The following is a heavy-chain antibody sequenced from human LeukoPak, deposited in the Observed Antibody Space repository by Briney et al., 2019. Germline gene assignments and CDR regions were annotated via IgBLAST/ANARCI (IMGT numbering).Heavy chain of an antibody. J-gene: IGHJ4*02. Sequence: GGSLRLSCAASGFTFRSYAMHWVRQAPGTGLEWVSFISYDGNNQYYADSVKGRFTISRDNSKNTLYLQMNSLGTEDTAVYYCAKDAGDQGYFDYWGQGTLVTVSS. CDR1: GFTFRSYA. CDR3: AKDAGDQGYFDY. D-gene: IGHD3-16*01. CDR2: ISYDGNNQ. V-gene: IGHV3-30*04.